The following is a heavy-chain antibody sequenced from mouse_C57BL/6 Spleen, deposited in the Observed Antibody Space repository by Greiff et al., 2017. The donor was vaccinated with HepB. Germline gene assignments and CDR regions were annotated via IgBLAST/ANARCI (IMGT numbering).Heavy chain of an antibody. Sequence: EVHLVESGGGLVKPGGSLKLSCAASGFTFSSYAMSWVRQTPEKRLEWVATISDGGSYTYYTDNVKGRITISRDNAKNNLYLQMSHLKSEDTAMYYCAKDGIYYDFDGFAYWGQGTLVTVSA. D-gene: IGHD2-4*01. CDR1: GFTFSSYA. CDR3: AKDGIYYDFDGFAY. V-gene: IGHV5-4*01. J-gene: IGHJ3*01. CDR2: ISDGGSYT.